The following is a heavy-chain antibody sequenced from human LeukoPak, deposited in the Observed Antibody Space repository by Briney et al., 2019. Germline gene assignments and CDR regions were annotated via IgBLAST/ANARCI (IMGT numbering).Heavy chain of an antibody. D-gene: IGHD5-18*01. CDR2: ISSSSSYI. J-gene: IGHJ4*02. Sequence: GGSLRLSCAASGFTFSDYSMNWVRQAPGKGLEWVSSISSSSSYIYYTDSLKGRFTISRDNAKKSLYLQMNSLRAEDTAVYFCAREGLYNYGYVYGYWGQGTLVTVSS. CDR1: GFTFSDYS. V-gene: IGHV3-21*01. CDR3: AREGLYNYGYVYGY.